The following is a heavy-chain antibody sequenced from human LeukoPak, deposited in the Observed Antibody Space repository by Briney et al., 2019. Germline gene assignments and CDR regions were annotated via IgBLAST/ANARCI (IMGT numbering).Heavy chain of an antibody. CDR3: ARGIDSSGFY. V-gene: IGHV1-8*01. J-gene: IGHJ4*02. Sequence: ASVKASCKASGYTFTSYDINWVRQATGQGLEWMGWMNPNSGNTGYAQKFQGRFTVTRNTSISTAYMELSSLRSEDTAVYYCARGIDSSGFYWGQGTLVTVSS. CDR2: MNPNSGNT. CDR1: GYTFTSYD. D-gene: IGHD3-22*01.